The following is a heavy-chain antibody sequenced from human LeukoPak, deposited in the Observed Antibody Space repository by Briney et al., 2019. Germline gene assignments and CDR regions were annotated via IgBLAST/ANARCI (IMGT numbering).Heavy chain of an antibody. V-gene: IGHV6-1*01. CDR1: GDSVSSNSAA. CDR3: ARGYSSGIDY. D-gene: IGHD6-19*01. Sequence: SQTLSLTCAISGDSVSSNSAAWNWIRQSPSRGLEWLGRTYYRSKWYNDYAVSMRSRVSINPDTSKNQSSLQLNSVTPEDTAVYYCARGYSSGIDYWGQGTLVTVSS. J-gene: IGHJ4*02. CDR2: TYYRSKWYN.